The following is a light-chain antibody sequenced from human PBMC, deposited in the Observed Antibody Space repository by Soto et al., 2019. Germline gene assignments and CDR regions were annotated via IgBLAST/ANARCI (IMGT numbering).Light chain of an antibody. V-gene: IGKV3-11*01. J-gene: IGKJ5*01. CDR1: QSVSSY. CDR3: QQRSNWPPIT. CDR2: DAS. Sequence: EIVLTQSPATLSLSPGERATLSCRASQSVSSYLAWYQQKPGQAPRLLIYDASNRATGIPARFSGSGSGTDFTLTISCLEPEDFAVYYCQQRSNWPPITFGQGTRREIK.